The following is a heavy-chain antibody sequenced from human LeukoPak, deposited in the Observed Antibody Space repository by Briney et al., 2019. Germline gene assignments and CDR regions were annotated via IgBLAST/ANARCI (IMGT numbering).Heavy chain of an antibody. V-gene: IGHV4-59*01. Sequence: PSETLSLTCTVSGVSISSYYWSWIRQPPGKGLEWIGYIYYSGSTNYNPSLKSRVTISVDTSKNQFSLKLSSVTAADTAVYYCARDAYCSSTSCYPSNWGQGTLVTVSS. CDR2: IYYSGST. J-gene: IGHJ4*02. D-gene: IGHD2-2*01. CDR3: ARDAYCSSTSCYPSN. CDR1: GVSISSYY.